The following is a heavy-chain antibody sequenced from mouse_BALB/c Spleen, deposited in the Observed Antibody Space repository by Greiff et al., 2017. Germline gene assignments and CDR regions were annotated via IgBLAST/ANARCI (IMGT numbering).Heavy chain of an antibody. CDR1: GFTFSSYT. CDR3: GRSYDGYYVAWFAY. V-gene: IGHV5-12-2*01. J-gene: IGHJ3*01. Sequence: VQLKESGGGLVQPGGSLKLSCAASGFTFSSYTMSWVRQTPEKRLEWVAYISNGGGSTYYPDTVKGRFTISRDNAKNTLYLQMSSLKSEDTAMYYCGRSYDGYYVAWFAYWGQGTLVTVSA. CDR2: ISNGGGST. D-gene: IGHD2-3*01.